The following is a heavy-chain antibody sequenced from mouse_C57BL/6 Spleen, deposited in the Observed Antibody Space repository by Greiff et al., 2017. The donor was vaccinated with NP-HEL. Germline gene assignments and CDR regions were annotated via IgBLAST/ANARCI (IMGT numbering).Heavy chain of an antibody. CDR3: ARTSSGYVMDY. J-gene: IGHJ4*01. D-gene: IGHD3-2*02. CDR1: GYTFTDYY. V-gene: IGHV1-26*01. CDR2: INPNNGGT. Sequence: EVQLQQSGPELVKPGASVKISCKASGYTFTDYYMNWVKQSHGKSLEWIGDINPNNGGTSYNQKFKGKATLTVDKSSSTAYMELRSLTSEDSAVYYCARTSSGYVMDYWGQGTSVTVSS.